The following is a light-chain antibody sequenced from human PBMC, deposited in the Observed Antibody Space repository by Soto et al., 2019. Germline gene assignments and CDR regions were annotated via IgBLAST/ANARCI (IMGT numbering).Light chain of an antibody. CDR2: AAS. Sequence: IQLTQSPSSRSSSLGDRVTITCRASQGISSYLAWYQQKPGKAPKLLIYAASTLQSGVPSRFSGSGSGTDVTITISSLKKEDCATYDCQQLNSYTLTFGGGTKVDIK. CDR1: QGISSY. V-gene: IGKV1-9*01. CDR3: QQLNSYTLT. J-gene: IGKJ4*01.